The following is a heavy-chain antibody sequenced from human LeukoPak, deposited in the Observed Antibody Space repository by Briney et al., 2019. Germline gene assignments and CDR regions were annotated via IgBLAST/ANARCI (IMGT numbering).Heavy chain of an antibody. CDR1: RFTFSNYW. J-gene: IGHJ4*02. D-gene: IGHD6-13*01. V-gene: IGHV3-7*01. CDR2: IKQDGSQK. Sequence: GGSLRLSCAASRFTFSNYWMSWVRQAPGKGLEWVAKIKQDGSQKYYVDSVTGRFTISRDNAKNSLYLQMNSLRAEDTAVYYCARESAAALDYWGQGTLVTISS. CDR3: ARESAAALDY.